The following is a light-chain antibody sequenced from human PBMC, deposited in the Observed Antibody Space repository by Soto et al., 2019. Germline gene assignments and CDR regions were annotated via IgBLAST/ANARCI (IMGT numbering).Light chain of an antibody. J-gene: IGLJ3*02. V-gene: IGLV1-51*01. CDR1: SSNIGNNY. Sequence: QSVLTQPPSVSAAPGQKVTISCSGSSSNIGNNYVSWYQQLPGTAPKLLIYDNNKRPSGIPDRFSGSKSGTSATLGITGLQTGDEAYYYCETWDSSLSAWVFGGGTKLTVL. CDR3: ETWDSSLSAWV. CDR2: DNN.